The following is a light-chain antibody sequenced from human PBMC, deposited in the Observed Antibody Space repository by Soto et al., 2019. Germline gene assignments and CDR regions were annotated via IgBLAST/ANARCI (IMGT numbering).Light chain of an antibody. V-gene: IGKV3-15*01. CDR2: GAS. J-gene: IGKJ4*01. CDR3: QQHNSWL. Sequence: EKVMTQSPATLSLSPGERATLSCRASQSLSSDLAWYQQKPGQAPRLLIYGASTRATGSPARFSGSGSGTEFTLTISSLQSEDFAVYYCQQHNSWLFGGGTKVEIK. CDR1: QSLSSD.